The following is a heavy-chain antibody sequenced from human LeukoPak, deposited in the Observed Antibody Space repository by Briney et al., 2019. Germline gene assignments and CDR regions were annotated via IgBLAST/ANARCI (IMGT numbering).Heavy chain of an antibody. CDR2: INHSGST. Sequence: PSETLSLTCAVYGVSFSGYYWSWIRQPPGKGLEWIGEINHSGSTNYNPSLKSRVTISVDTSKNQFSLKLSSVTAADTAVYYCARRPGYCSSTSCYRNWFDPWGQGTLVTVSS. J-gene: IGHJ5*02. V-gene: IGHV4-34*01. CDR3: ARRPGYCSSTSCYRNWFDP. D-gene: IGHD2-2*01. CDR1: GVSFSGYY.